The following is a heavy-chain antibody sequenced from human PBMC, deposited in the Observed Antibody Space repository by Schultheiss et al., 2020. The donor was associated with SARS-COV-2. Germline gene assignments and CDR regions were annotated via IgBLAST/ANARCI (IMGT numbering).Heavy chain of an antibody. Sequence: SCAASGFTFSSYDMHWVRQATGKGLEWVSAIGTAGDTYYQGSVKGRFTISRENAKNSLYLQMNSLRAEDTALYYCAKDRWYQLLTYGMDVWGQGTTVTVSS. CDR2: IGTAGDT. D-gene: IGHD2-2*01. CDR3: AKDRWYQLLTYGMDV. V-gene: IGHV3-13*04. CDR1: GFTFSSYD. J-gene: IGHJ6*02.